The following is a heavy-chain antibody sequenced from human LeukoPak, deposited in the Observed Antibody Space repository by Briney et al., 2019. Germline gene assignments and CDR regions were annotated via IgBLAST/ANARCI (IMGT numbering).Heavy chain of an antibody. CDR3: ARGDDGRSLDY. D-gene: IGHD1-1*01. J-gene: IGHJ4*02. CDR2: INHNGNVN. Sequence: GGSLRLSCAASGFTFSSYWMNWARQAPGKGLEWVASINHNGNVNYYVDSVKGRFTISRDNSENTLFLQMNSLRVEDSALYYCARGDDGRSLDYWGQGTRVTVSS. CDR1: GFTFSSYW. V-gene: IGHV3-7*01.